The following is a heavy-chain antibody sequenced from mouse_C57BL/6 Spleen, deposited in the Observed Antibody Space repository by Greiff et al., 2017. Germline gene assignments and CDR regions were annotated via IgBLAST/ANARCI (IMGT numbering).Heavy chain of an antibody. Sequence: QVQLQQPGAELVRPGSSVKLSCKASGYTFTSYWMDWVKQRPGQGLEWIGNIYPSDSETHYNQKFKDKATLTVDKSSSTAYMQLSSLTSEDSAVYYCLYYYGNFDYWGQGTTLTVSS. D-gene: IGHD1-1*01. CDR3: LYYYGNFDY. CDR1: GYTFTSYW. V-gene: IGHV1-61*01. CDR2: IYPSDSET. J-gene: IGHJ2*01.